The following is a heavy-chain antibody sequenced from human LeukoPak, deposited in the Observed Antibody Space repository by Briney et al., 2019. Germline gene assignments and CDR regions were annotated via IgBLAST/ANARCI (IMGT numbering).Heavy chain of an antibody. CDR3: ARSSGYDHFDY. D-gene: IGHD5-12*01. V-gene: IGHV3-74*01. CDR2: INSDGSST. Sequence: GGSLRLSCAASGFTFSSYWMHWVRQAPGKGLVWVSRINSDGSSTSYADSVKGRFTISRDNAKNTLYLQMNSLRAEDTAVYYCARSSGYDHFDYWGQGTLVTVSS. J-gene: IGHJ4*02. CDR1: GFTFSSYW.